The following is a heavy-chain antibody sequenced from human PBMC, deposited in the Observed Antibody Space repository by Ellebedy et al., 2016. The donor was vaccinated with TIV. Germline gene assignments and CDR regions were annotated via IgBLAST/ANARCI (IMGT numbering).Heavy chain of an antibody. J-gene: IGHJ6*02. CDR3: ARPAWGSGYPSPDYYYYGMDV. Sequence: AASVKVSCKASGGTFSSYAISWARQAPGQGLEWMGGIITIFGTANYAQKFQGRVTITADESTSTAYMELSSLRSEDTAVYYCARPAWGSGYPSPDYYYYGMDVWGQGTTVTVSS. CDR2: IITIFGTA. V-gene: IGHV1-69*13. D-gene: IGHD5-12*01. CDR1: GGTFSSYA.